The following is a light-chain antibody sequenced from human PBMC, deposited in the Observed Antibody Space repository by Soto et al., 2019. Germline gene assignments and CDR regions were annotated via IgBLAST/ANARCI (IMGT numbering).Light chain of an antibody. Sequence: QPVLAQPASVTRTPGQSMTIYCTGTGSDIGDYNTVAWQQQHPRRVPKTMIYEVTNRPSGISTSLTRPKYGNSDYLTNSGPQAEGEGDYCCSSYTRGNSYVFGTGSKGTVL. V-gene: IGLV2-14*01. CDR2: EVT. CDR1: GSDIGDYNT. CDR3: SSYTRGNSYV. J-gene: IGLJ1*01.